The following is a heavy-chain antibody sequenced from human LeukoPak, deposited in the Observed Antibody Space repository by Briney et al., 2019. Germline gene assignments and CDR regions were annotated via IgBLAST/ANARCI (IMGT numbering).Heavy chain of an antibody. D-gene: IGHD3-9*01. J-gene: IGHJ5*02. CDR3: ARQNYDSMTGPNWFDP. CDR2: ILPGDSDT. Sequence: GESLKISCKGSGYTFTSHWIGWVRQMPGKGLKWMGIILPGDSDTRYSPSFQGQVTISVDKSISTAYLQWSSLRASDTAIYYRARQNYDSMTGPNWFDPWGQGTLVTVSS. V-gene: IGHV5-51*01. CDR1: GYTFTSHW.